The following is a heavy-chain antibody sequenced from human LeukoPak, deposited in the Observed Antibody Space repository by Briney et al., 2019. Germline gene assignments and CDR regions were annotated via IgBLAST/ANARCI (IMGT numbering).Heavy chain of an antibody. CDR1: GYTFTGYY. CDR3: ARGNRDIVVVPAAPYYYYYYMDV. Sequence: ASVKVSCKASGYTFTGYYMHWVRQAPGQGLEWMGWINPNSGGTNYAQKFQGRVTMTRDTSISTAYMELSRLRSDDTAVYYCARGNRDIVVVPAAPYYYYYYMDVWGKGTTVTVSS. D-gene: IGHD2-2*01. V-gene: IGHV1-2*02. CDR2: INPNSGGT. J-gene: IGHJ6*03.